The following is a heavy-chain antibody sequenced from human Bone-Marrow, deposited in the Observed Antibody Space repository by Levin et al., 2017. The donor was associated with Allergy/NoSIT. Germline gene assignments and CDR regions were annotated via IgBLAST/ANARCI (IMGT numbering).Heavy chain of an antibody. Sequence: PSETLSLTCTVSGGSLSSSSYYWGWLRQPPGKGLEWIGSVYYSGSTYHNPSLQSRVTISVDTSKNQFSLKLRAVTGADTAVYSCASLRWYFDVWGRGTLVTVSS. J-gene: IGHJ2*01. CDR1: GGSLSSSSYY. CDR3: ASLRWYFDV. CDR2: VYYSGST. V-gene: IGHV4-39*01.